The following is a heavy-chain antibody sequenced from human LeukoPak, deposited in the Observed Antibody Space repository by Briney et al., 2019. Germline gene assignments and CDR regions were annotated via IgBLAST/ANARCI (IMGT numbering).Heavy chain of an antibody. CDR2: IYYSGST. Sequence: PSETLSLTCTVSGGSISSSSYYWGWIRQPPGKGLEWIGSIYYSGSTYYNPSLKSRVTISVDTSKDQFSLRLSSVTAADTAVYYCTRGNYYFDYWGQGTLVTVSS. V-gene: IGHV4-39*07. D-gene: IGHD1-7*01. CDR1: GGSISSSSYY. J-gene: IGHJ4*02. CDR3: TRGNYYFDY.